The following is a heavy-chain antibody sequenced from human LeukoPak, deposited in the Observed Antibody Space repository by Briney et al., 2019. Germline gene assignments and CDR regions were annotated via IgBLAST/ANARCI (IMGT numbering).Heavy chain of an antibody. CDR2: IYYSGTT. CDR1: GGSISSGAYY. V-gene: IGHV4-31*03. D-gene: IGHD5-18*01. J-gene: IGHJ4*02. CDR3: ARSRYGSGYDFDY. Sequence: SETLSLTCTVSGGSISSGAYYCSWIRQHPGAGLEWIGYIYYSGTTYYNPSLKSRLTISLDTSKNQFSLKLSSVTAADTAIYYCARSRYGSGYDFDYWGQGSLVTVSS.